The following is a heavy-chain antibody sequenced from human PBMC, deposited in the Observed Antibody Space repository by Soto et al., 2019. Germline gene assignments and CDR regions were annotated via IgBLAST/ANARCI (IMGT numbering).Heavy chain of an antibody. CDR2: IYSGGST. CDR3: ATTVVTRVGYYYGMDV. CDR1: GFTVSSNY. V-gene: IGHV3-53*01. D-gene: IGHD4-17*01. J-gene: IGHJ6*02. Sequence: EVQLVESGGGLIQPGGSLRLSCAASGFTVSSNYMSWVRQAPGKGLEWVSVIYSGGSTYYADSVKGRFTISRDNSKNTLYLQMNSLRAEDTAVYYCATTVVTRVGYYYGMDVWGQGTTVTVSS.